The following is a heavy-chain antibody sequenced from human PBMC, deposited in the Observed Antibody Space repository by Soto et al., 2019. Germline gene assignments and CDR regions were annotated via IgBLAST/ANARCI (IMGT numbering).Heavy chain of an antibody. J-gene: IGHJ2*01. CDR2: TNPTSGGT. CDR1: GYTFTGYY. CDR3: ARGTPIPYCYFDL. Sequence: QVQLVQSGAEVKKPGASVKVSCKASGYTFTGYYMHWVRQAPGQGHEWMGRTNPTSGGTHYAQQFQGWVTMTRDTSSSRAYMELSRLRSDDTAVYYCARGTPIPYCYFDLWGRGTLVTVSS. V-gene: IGHV1-2*04. D-gene: IGHD1-1*01.